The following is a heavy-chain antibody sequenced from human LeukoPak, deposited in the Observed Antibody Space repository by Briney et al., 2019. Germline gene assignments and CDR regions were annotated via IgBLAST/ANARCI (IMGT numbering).Heavy chain of an antibody. D-gene: IGHD3-22*01. Sequence: SETLSLTCAVYGGCFSGYYWSWIRQPPGKGLEWIGKINHSGSTNYNPSLKSRVTISVDTSKNQFSLKLSSVTAADTAVYYCARGFGSYYYDSSGRAFDIWGQGTMVTVSS. CDR3: ARGFGSYYYDSSGRAFDI. V-gene: IGHV4-34*01. CDR1: GGCFSGYY. CDR2: INHSGST. J-gene: IGHJ3*02.